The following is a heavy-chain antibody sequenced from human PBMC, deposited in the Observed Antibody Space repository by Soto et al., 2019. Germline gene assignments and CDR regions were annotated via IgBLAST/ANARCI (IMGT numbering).Heavy chain of an antibody. Sequence: SETLSLTCAVYGGSFSGYYWSWIRQPPGKGLEWIGEINHSGSTNYNPSLKGRVTISVDTSKNQFSLKLSSVTAADTAVYYCARSSYIVVVPAAIRFDPWGQGTLVTVSS. J-gene: IGHJ5*02. CDR1: GGSFSGYY. D-gene: IGHD2-2*02. V-gene: IGHV4-34*01. CDR2: INHSGST. CDR3: ARSSYIVVVPAAIRFDP.